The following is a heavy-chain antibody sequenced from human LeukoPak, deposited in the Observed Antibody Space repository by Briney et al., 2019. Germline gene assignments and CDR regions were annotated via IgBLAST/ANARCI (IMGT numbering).Heavy chain of an antibody. J-gene: IGHJ4*02. V-gene: IGHV1-2*02. CDR1: GYTFTGYY. CDR2: INPNSGGT. D-gene: IGHD6-25*01. Sequence: ASVKVSCKASGYTFTGYYMHWVRQAPGQGLEWMGWINPNSGGTNYAQKFQGRVTMTRDTSISTAYMELSRLRSDDTAVYHCVTLLSNAAFDYWGQGTLVTVSS. CDR3: VTLLSNAAFDY.